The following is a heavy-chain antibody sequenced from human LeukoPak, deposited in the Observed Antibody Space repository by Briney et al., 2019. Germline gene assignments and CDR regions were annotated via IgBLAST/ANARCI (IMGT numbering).Heavy chain of an antibody. J-gene: IGHJ5*02. Sequence: SVKVSCKASGGTFSSYAITWVRQAPGQGLEWMGGIIPILGTANYAQKFQGRVTITADESTSTAYMELSSLRSEDTAVYYCARVGCSGGSCYSNWFDPWGQGTLVTVSS. D-gene: IGHD2-15*01. V-gene: IGHV1-69*13. CDR1: GGTFSSYA. CDR2: IIPILGTA. CDR3: ARVGCSGGSCYSNWFDP.